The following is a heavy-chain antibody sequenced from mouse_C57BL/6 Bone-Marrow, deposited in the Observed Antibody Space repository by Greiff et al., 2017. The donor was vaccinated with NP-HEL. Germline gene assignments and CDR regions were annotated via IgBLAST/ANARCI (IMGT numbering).Heavy chain of an antibody. CDR2: INPNNGGT. CDR3: ARGPLNWEGLPGFAD. Sequence: EVQLQQSGPELVKPGASVKIPCKASGYTFTDYNMDWVKQSHGKSLEWIGDINPNNGGTIYNQKFKGKATLTVDKSSSTAYMELRSLTSEDTAVYYCARGPLNWEGLPGFADWGQGTLVTVAA. J-gene: IGHJ3*01. D-gene: IGHD4-1*01. CDR1: GYTFTDYN. V-gene: IGHV1-18*01.